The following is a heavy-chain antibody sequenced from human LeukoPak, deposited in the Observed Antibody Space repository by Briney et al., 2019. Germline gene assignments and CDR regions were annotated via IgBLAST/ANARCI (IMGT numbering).Heavy chain of an antibody. V-gene: IGHV3-33*01. D-gene: IGHD4-17*01. CDR2: IWYDGSNK. Sequence: PGGSLRLSCAASGFTFSSYGMHWVRQAPGKGLEWVAVIWYDGSNKYYAGSVKGRFTISRDNSKNTLYLQMNSLRAGDTAVYYCARDLAPLSYGDYVGGFDYWGQGTLVTVSS. CDR1: GFTFSSYG. J-gene: IGHJ4*02. CDR3: ARDLAPLSYGDYVGGFDY.